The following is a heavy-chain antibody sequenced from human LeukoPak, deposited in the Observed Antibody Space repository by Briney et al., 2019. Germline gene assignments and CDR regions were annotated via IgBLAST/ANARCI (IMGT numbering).Heavy chain of an antibody. V-gene: IGHV1-2*02. D-gene: IGHD3-10*01. J-gene: IGHJ4*02. Sequence: GASVKVSCKASGYTFTGYYMHWVRQAPGQGLEWMGWINPNSGGTNYAQKFQGRVTMTRDTSISTVYMELSRLRSDDTAVYYCARIGSGSYFPIDYWGQGTLVTVSS. CDR1: GYTFTGYY. CDR3: ARIGSGSYFPIDY. CDR2: INPNSGGT.